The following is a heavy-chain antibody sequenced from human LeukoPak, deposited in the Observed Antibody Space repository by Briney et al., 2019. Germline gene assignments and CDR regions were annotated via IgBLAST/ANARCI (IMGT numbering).Heavy chain of an antibody. Sequence: GGSLRLSCAASGFTFSSYWMHWVRQAQGKGLVWVSRINSDGSSTSYADSVKGRFTISRDNAKNTLYLQMNSLRAEDTAVYYCARDPRILGLAYNWFDPWGQGTLVTVSS. CDR3: ARDPRILGLAYNWFDP. D-gene: IGHD2-15*01. J-gene: IGHJ5*02. CDR2: INSDGSST. CDR1: GFTFSSYW. V-gene: IGHV3-74*01.